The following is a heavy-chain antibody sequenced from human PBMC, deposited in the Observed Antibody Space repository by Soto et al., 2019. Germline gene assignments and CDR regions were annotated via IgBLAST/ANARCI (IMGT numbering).Heavy chain of an antibody. CDR2: INHSGST. CDR3: ARQTYCSGGSCFPDY. CDR1: GGSFSGYY. J-gene: IGHJ4*02. V-gene: IGHV4-34*01. Sequence: SETLSLTCAVYGGSFSGYYWSWIRQPPGKGQEWIGEINHSGSTNYNPSLKSRVTISVDTSKNQFSLKLSSVTAADTAVYYCARQTYCSGGSCFPDYWGQGTQVTVSS. D-gene: IGHD2-15*01.